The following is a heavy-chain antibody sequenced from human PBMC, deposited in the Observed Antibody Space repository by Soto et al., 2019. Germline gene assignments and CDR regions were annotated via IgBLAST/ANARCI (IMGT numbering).Heavy chain of an antibody. J-gene: IGHJ6*02. CDR3: ARDGLDNWNYGGYYYYYGMDV. CDR2: ISDDGART. CDR1: GFVFEMYW. Sequence: GGSLRLSCAASGFVFEMYWMHWVRQTPGKGPEWVSRISDDGARTDYADSVKGRFTISRDNAKNSLYLQMNSLRAEDTAVYYCARDGLDNWNYGGYYYYYGMDVWGQGTTVTVSS. V-gene: IGHV3-74*01. D-gene: IGHD1-7*01.